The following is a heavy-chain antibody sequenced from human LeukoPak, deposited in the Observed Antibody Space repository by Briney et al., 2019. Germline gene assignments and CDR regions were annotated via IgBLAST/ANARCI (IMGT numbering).Heavy chain of an antibody. Sequence: SETLSLTRTVSGGSLSSYYWSWMRQPAGKGLEWIGRIYTSGSTNYTPSLKSRVTISVDTSKSQFSMKLSSVTAAHTAEYYCARDSAYCSGGSCYNYYYGMDVWGRGTTVTVSS. CDR1: GGSLSSYY. CDR2: IYTSGST. V-gene: IGHV4-4*07. J-gene: IGHJ6*02. D-gene: IGHD2-15*01. CDR3: ARDSAYCSGGSCYNYYYGMDV.